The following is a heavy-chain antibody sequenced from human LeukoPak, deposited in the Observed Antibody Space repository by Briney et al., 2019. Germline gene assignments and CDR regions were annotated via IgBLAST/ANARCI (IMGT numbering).Heavy chain of an antibody. CDR1: GGTFSSYA. D-gene: IGHD3-9*01. J-gene: IGHJ3*02. V-gene: IGHV1-69*06. CDR2: IIPLFRTA. Sequence: GSSVKVSCKASGGTFSSYAISWVRQAPGQGPERMGGIIPLFRTANYAQKFQGRVTITADRSTNTAFMELSSLRSEDTAMYYCATNYEILSGYPKNYYFHIWGQGTMVTVSS. CDR3: ATNYEILSGYPKNYYFHI.